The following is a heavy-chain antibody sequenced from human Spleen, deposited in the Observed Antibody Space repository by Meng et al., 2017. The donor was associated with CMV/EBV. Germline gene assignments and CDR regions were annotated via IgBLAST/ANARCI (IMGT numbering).Heavy chain of an antibody. D-gene: IGHD2-21*02. CDR3: ARIERRRILKYCGSDCSTTDY. V-gene: IGHV4-4*02. J-gene: IGHJ4*02. CDR2: IYHSGNT. Sequence: NFVTWVRPVPGEGLGLIGEIYHSGNTNYYPSLQSRVTISVDQFKNPFSLKLGSVTPADTAVYYCARIERRRILKYCGSDCSTTDYWGQGTLVTVSS. CDR1: NF.